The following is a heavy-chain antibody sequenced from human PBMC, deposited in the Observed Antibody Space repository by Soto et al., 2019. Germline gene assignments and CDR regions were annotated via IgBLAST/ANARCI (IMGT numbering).Heavy chain of an antibody. CDR1: GGSISRGGYS. V-gene: IGHV4-30-2*01. D-gene: IGHD5-18*01. CDR3: ARGAYSYGQTYYY. J-gene: IGHJ4*01. Sequence: QLQLQESGSGMVKPSQTLSLTCAVSGGSISRGGYSWIWIRQPPGKGLEWLGYIYHSGSTYYNPSLKCPLTISVDRSKDPFSLKLSSVTAADTTVSYCARGAYSYGQTYYYWGHVTLVTV. CDR2: IYHSGST.